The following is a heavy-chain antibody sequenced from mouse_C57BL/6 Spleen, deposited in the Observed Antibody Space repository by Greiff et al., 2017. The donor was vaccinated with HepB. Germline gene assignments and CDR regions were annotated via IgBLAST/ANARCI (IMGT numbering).Heavy chain of an antibody. CDR2: IYPGSGST. Sequence: QVQLQQSGAELVKPGASVKMSCKASGYTFTSYWITWVKQRPGQGLEWIGDIYPGSGSTNYNEKFKSKATLTVDTSSSTAYMQLSSLTSEDSAVYYCARVWYNPEYYYAMDYWGQGTSVTVSS. V-gene: IGHV1-55*01. CDR3: ARVWYNPEYYYAMDY. CDR1: GYTFTSYW. J-gene: IGHJ4*01. D-gene: IGHD1-1*02.